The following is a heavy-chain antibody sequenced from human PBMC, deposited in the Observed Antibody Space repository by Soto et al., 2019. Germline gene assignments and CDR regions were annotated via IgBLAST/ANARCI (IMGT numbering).Heavy chain of an antibody. D-gene: IGHD2-2*01. J-gene: IGHJ4*02. Sequence: HPAGSLRLSCAASGFTFSRYAMNWVRQAPGKGLEWVALISYDGSNKYYADSVRGRFTISRDSATNTLFLQMNRLRAADTAVYYCGRCTSTSCHLGSDYWGQGTLVTVSS. V-gene: IGHV3-30-3*01. CDR3: GRCTSTSCHLGSDY. CDR2: ISYDGSNK. CDR1: GFTFSRYA.